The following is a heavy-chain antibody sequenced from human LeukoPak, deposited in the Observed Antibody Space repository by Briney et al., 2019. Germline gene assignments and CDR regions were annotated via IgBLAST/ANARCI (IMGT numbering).Heavy chain of an antibody. CDR1: GGSISSYY. CDR2: IYYTGST. V-gene: IGHV4-59*01. J-gene: IGHJ4*02. Sequence: SETLSLTCTVSGGSISSYYWSWIRQPPGKGLEWIGYIYYTGSTSYNPSLKSRVTISVDTSKNQFSLKLSSVTAADTAVYYCARATYGDYYFDYWGQGTLVTVSS. CDR3: ARATYGDYYFDY. D-gene: IGHD4-17*01.